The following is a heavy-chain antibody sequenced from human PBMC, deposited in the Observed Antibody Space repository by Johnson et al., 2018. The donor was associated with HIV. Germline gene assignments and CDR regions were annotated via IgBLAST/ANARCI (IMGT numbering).Heavy chain of an antibody. CDR1: GFTFSNAW. D-gene: IGHD3-3*01. V-gene: IGHV3-30-3*01. Sequence: QVQLVESGGGLVQPGGSLRLSCAASGFTFSNAWMSWVRQAPGKGLEWVAVISYDGSNKYYADSVKGRFTISRDNSKNTLYLQMNSLRAEDTAVYYCITIFGADAFDIWGQGTMVTVSS. CDR3: ITIFGADAFDI. CDR2: ISYDGSNK. J-gene: IGHJ3*02.